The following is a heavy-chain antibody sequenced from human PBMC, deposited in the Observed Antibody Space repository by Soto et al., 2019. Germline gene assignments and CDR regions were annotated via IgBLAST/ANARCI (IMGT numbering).Heavy chain of an antibody. CDR1: GGSISSYY. CDR2: IYYSGST. V-gene: IGHV4-59*06. J-gene: IGHJ4*02. CDR3: ARGGGDGVDY. D-gene: IGHD3-16*01. Sequence: PSEPLSLTYTVSGGSISSYYWSWIRQHPGKGLEWIGYIYYSGSTHYNPSLKSRVTISVDTSENQFPLKLSSVTAADTAVYYWARGGGDGVDYWGQGTLVPVSS.